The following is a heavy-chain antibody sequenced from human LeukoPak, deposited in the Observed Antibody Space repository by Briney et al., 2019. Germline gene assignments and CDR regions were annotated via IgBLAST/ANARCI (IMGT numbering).Heavy chain of an antibody. D-gene: IGHD1-26*01. V-gene: IGHV3-30*18. J-gene: IGHJ6*03. Sequence: GGSLRLSCAASGFTFSSYGMHWVRRAPGKGLEWVAIISYDETNKYYTDSVKGRFTISRDNSKNTLFLQMTSLKTEDTAVYYCAKHPGDFTGIVNYYYMDLWGKGTTVTVSS. CDR1: GFTFSSYG. CDR2: ISYDETNK. CDR3: AKHPGDFTGIVNYYYMDL.